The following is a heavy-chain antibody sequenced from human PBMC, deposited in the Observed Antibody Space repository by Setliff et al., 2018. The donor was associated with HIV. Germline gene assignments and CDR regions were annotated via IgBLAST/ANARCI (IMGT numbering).Heavy chain of an antibody. V-gene: IGHV4-39*01. Sequence: SETLSLTCTVSGGSISSSSYYWGWTRQPPGKGLEWIGSIYYSGSTYYNPSLKSRVTISVDTSKNQFSLKLSSVTAADTAVYYCARSRSSYYDILTGYRYYFDYWGQGTLVTVSS. CDR2: IYYSGST. J-gene: IGHJ4*02. D-gene: IGHD3-9*01. CDR3: ARSRSSYYDILTGYRYYFDY. CDR1: GGSISSSSYY.